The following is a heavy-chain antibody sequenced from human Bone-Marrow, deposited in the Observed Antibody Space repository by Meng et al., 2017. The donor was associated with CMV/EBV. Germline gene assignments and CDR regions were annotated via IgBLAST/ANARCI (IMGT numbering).Heavy chain of an antibody. V-gene: IGHV4-34*01. CDR1: GGSISSYY. D-gene: IGHD3-3*01. Sequence: GSVRLSCTVSGGSISSYYWSWIRQPPGKGLEWIGEINHSGSTNYNPSLKSRVTISVDTSKNQFSLKLSSVTAADTAVYYCATHRKYDFLSGYYRNYYYYGMDVWGQGTTVTVSS. CDR3: ATHRKYDFLSGYYRNYYYYGMDV. J-gene: IGHJ6*02. CDR2: INHSGST.